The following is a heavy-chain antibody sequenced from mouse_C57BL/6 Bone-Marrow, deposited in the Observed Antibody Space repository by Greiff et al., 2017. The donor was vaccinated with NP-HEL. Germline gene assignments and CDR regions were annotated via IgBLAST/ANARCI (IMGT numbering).Heavy chain of an antibody. V-gene: IGHV5-16*01. D-gene: IGHD2-4*01. CDR1: GFTFSDYY. CDR2: INYDGSST. J-gene: IGHJ4*01. Sequence: EVKLVESEGGLVQPGSSMKLSCTASGFTFSDYYMAWVRQVPEKGLEWVANINYDGSSTYYLDSLKSRFIISRDNAKNILYLQMSSLKSEDTATYYCARVGDDYEYAMDCWGKGTSVTVSS. CDR3: ARVGDDYEYAMDC.